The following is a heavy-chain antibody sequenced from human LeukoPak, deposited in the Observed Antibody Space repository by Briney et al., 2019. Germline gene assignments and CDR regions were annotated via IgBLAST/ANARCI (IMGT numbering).Heavy chain of an antibody. CDR1: GGSISSYY. CDR2: IYTSGST. J-gene: IGHJ4*02. CDR3: ARVGGLYSSGWYCFD. D-gene: IGHD6-19*01. V-gene: IGHV4-4*07. Sequence: SETLSLTCTVSGGSISSYYWSWIRQPAGKGLEWIGRIYTSGSTNYNPSLKSRVTMSVDTSKNQFSLKLSSVTAADTAVYYCARVGGLYSSGWYCFDWGLGTLVTVSS.